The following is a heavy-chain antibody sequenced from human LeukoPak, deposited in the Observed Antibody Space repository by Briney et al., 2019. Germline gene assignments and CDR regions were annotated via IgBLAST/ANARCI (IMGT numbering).Heavy chain of an antibody. CDR1: GISLSNYG. Sequence: GGSLRLSCVVSGISLSNYGLTWVRQAPGKGLEWVSYISERGGSTAYADSVKGRFTISRDTSLNTLYLQMNNLRAEDTAVYFCAKRGVVIRGILVIGYHQEAYHYDFWGQGVLVTVSS. D-gene: IGHD3-10*01. CDR2: ISERGGST. CDR3: AKRGVVIRGILVIGYHQEAYHYDF. J-gene: IGHJ4*02. V-gene: IGHV3-23*01.